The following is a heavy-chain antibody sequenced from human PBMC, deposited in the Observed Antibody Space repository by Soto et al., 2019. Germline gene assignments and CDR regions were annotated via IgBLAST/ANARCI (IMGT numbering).Heavy chain of an antibody. J-gene: IGHJ4*02. Sequence: GGSLRLSCAASGFTFSSYAMSWVRQAPGKGLEWVSAISGSGGSTYYANSVKGRFTISRDNSKNTLYLQMNSLRAEDKAVYYCAKEPAGYSGSYFDYWVQGTLVTVSS. D-gene: IGHD1-26*01. CDR3: AKEPAGYSGSYFDY. CDR2: ISGSGGST. V-gene: IGHV3-23*01. CDR1: GFTFSSYA.